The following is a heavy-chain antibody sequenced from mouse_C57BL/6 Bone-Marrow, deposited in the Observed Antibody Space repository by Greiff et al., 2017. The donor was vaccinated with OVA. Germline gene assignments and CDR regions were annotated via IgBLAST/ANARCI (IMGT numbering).Heavy chain of an antibody. J-gene: IGHJ3*01. CDR2: ISSGGSYT. CDR1: GFTFSSYG. CDR3: ARQGYYYGSSPWFAY. D-gene: IGHD1-1*01. Sequence: EVKVVESGGDLVKPGGSLKLSCAASGFTFSSYGMSWVRQTPDKRLEWVATISSGGSYTYYPDSVKGRFTISRDNAKNTLYLQMSSLKSEDTAMYYCARQGYYYGSSPWFAYWGQGTLVTVSA. V-gene: IGHV5-6*01.